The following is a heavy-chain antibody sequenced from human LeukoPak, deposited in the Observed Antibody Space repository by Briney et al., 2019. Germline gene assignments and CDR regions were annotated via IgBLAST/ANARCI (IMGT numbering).Heavy chain of an antibody. CDR2: IIPIFGTA. D-gene: IGHD5-18*01. Sequence: ASVKVSCKASGGTFSSYAISWVRQAPGQGLEWMGGIIPIFGTANYAQKFQGRVTMTTDTSTSTAYMELRSLRSDDTAVYYCARDPGYSYGHGWFDPWGQGTLVTVSS. CDR3: ARDPGYSYGHGWFDP. J-gene: IGHJ5*02. V-gene: IGHV1-69*05. CDR1: GGTFSSYA.